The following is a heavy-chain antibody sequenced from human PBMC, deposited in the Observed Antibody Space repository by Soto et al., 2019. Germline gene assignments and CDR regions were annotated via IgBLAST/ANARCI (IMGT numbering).Heavy chain of an antibody. J-gene: IGHJ4*01. V-gene: IGHV4-59*12. CDR3: ARGLRKDTTFLVSDY. Sequence: QVQLQESGPGLVRPSETLSLTCRVLGASIGTYFWSWLRQSPGKGLEWIGFIYYRGSTTYNPSLRSRVTISVATSRKEFSLKMTSATAADTAVYFCARGLRKDTTFLVSDYWGHGTLVTVSS. CDR1: GASIGTYF. CDR2: IYYRGST. D-gene: IGHD3-3*01.